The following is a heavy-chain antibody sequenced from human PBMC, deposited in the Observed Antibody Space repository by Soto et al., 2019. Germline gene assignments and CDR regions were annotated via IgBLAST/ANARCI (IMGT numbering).Heavy chain of an antibody. D-gene: IGHD3-22*01. CDR1: GGTFSSYT. Sequence: SVKVSCKASGGTFSSYTISWVRQAPGQGLEWMGRIIPILGIANYAQKFQGRVTITADKSTSTAYMELSSLRSEDTAVYYCARDQVAYYYDSSGYYYEYWGQGTLVTVSS. CDR3: ARDQVAYYYDSSGYYYEY. J-gene: IGHJ4*02. V-gene: IGHV1-69*04. CDR2: IIPILGIA.